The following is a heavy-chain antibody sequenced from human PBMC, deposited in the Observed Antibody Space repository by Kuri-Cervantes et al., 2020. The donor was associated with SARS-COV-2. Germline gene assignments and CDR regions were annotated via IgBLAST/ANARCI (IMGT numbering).Heavy chain of an antibody. CDR3: ARREIAARRLFDY. D-gene: IGHD6-6*01. CDR1: GGSISSSSYY. J-gene: IGHJ4*02. CDR2: IYYSGST. Sequence: SETLSLTCTVSGGSISSSSYYWGWIRQPPGKGLGWIGSIYYSGSTYYNPSLKSRVTISVDTSKNQFSLKLSSVTAADTAVYYCARREIAARRLFDYWGQGTLVTVSS. V-gene: IGHV4-39*01.